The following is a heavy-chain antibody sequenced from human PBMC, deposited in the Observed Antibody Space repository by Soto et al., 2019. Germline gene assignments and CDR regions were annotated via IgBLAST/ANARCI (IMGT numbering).Heavy chain of an antibody. CDR2: ISYDGSNK. V-gene: IGHV3-30-3*01. Sequence: PGGSLRLSCAASGFTFSSYAMHWVRQAPGKGLEWVAVISYDGSNKYYADSVKGRFTISRDNSKNTLYLQMNSLRAEDTAVYYCASHFGVVSTFDYWGQGTLVTVSS. CDR1: GFTFSSYA. CDR3: ASHFGVVSTFDY. J-gene: IGHJ4*02. D-gene: IGHD3-3*01.